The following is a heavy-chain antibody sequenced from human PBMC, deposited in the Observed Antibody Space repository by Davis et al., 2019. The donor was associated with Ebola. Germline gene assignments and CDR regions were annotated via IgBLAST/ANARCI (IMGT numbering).Heavy chain of an antibody. V-gene: IGHV1-69*06. D-gene: IGHD1/OR15-1a*01. J-gene: IGHJ4*02. Sequence: AASVKVSCKASGCTFSSYTISWVRHAPGQGLEWMGAINPIFATTIYAQKFQGRVTITADKSTTTAYMELSSLRSEDTAVYYCATGRTTTRGLYVFAYWGQGTVVTVSS. CDR2: INPIFATT. CDR1: GCTFSSYT. CDR3: ATGRTTTRGLYVFAY.